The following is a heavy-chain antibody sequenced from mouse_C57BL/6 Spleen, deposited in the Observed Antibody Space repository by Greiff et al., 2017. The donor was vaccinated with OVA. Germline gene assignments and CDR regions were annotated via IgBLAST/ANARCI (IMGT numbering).Heavy chain of an antibody. CDR3: ARPVYYDYDGGYYYAMDY. CDR2: ISSGGSYT. J-gene: IGHJ4*01. D-gene: IGHD2-4*01. Sequence: EVKLMESGGDLVKPGGSLKLSCAASGFTFSSYGMSWVRQTPDKRLEWVATISSGGSYTYYPDSVKGRFTISRDNAKNTLYLQMSSLKSEDTAMYYCARPVYYDYDGGYYYAMDYWGQGTSVTVSS. V-gene: IGHV5-6*01. CDR1: GFTFSSYG.